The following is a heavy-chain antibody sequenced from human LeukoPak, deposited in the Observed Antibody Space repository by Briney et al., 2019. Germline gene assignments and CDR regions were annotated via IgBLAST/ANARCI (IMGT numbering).Heavy chain of an antibody. CDR1: GFTFSSYA. D-gene: IGHD2-21*02. Sequence: GRSLRLSCAASGFTFSSYAMHWVRQAPGKGLEYVSAISSNGAGTYYANSVKGGFTISRDKSTNTLYLHMGSLRAEDMAVYYFARDGGDGAYCGGDCYAPGGKLDYWGQGTLVTVSS. CDR3: ARDGGDGAYCGGDCYAPGGKLDY. J-gene: IGHJ4*02. CDR2: ISSNGAGT. V-gene: IGHV3-64*01.